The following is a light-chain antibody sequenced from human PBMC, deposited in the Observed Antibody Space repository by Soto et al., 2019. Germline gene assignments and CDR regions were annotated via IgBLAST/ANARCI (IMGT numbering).Light chain of an antibody. J-gene: IGKJ1*01. Sequence: EIVLTQSPGTLSLSPGERAPLSCRASQTVTRSYLAWYQQKPGQAPRLLIYGASTRATGIPARFSGSGSGTDFTLTISRLEPEDFAVYYCQQYGSSGTFGQGTKVDIK. CDR2: GAS. CDR1: QTVTRSY. CDR3: QQYGSSGT. V-gene: IGKV3-20*01.